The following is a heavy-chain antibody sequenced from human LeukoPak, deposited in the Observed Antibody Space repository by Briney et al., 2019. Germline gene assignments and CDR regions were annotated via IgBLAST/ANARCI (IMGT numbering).Heavy chain of an antibody. V-gene: IGHV3-72*01. D-gene: IGHD1-26*01. J-gene: IGHJ3*02. CDR2: ARNKANGYTT. Sequence: PGGSLRLSCAASGFTFSDHYMDWVRQAPGKGLEWVGRARNKANGYTTEYAASVKGRFTISRDDSKSSLYLEMKSLKSEDTAVYYCARVLGPYIGVGAKRAFDIWGQGTMVTVSS. CDR1: GFTFSDHY. CDR3: ARVLGPYIGVGAKRAFDI.